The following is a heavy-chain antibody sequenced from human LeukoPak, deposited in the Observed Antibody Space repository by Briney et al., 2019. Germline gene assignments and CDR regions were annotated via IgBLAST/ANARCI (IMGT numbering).Heavy chain of an antibody. Sequence: GGSLRLSCAASGFNFNDYYMSWIRQAPGKGLEWVSYITTGRTLSYADSVKGRFTISRDNAKNLLFLQMKSLRVEDTAVYYCARVVSSRSTVGFDPWGQGTLVTVSS. CDR2: ITTGRTL. D-gene: IGHD5/OR15-5a*01. CDR1: GFNFNDYY. J-gene: IGHJ5*02. V-gene: IGHV3-11*04. CDR3: ARVVSSRSTVGFDP.